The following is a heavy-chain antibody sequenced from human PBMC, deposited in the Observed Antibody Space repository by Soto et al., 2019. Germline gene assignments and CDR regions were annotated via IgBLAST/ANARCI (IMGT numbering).Heavy chain of an antibody. CDR2: SRNKANSYTT. CDR1: GFTFSDHY. CDR3: SRPPYYGSGSYEGS. Sequence: GGSLRLSCAASGFTFSDHYMDWVRQAPMKGLEWVGRSRNKANSYTTEYAASVKGRFSISRDDSRNSLYLQMNSLKTEDTAVYYCSRPPYYGSGSYEGSWGQGTLVTVSS. J-gene: IGHJ5*02. V-gene: IGHV3-72*01. D-gene: IGHD3-10*01.